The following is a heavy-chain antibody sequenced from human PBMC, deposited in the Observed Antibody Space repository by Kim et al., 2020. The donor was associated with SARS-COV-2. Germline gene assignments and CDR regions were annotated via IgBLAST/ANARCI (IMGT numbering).Heavy chain of an antibody. CDR1: GFTFSSYS. D-gene: IGHD3-9*01. J-gene: IGHJ6*02. Sequence: GGSLRLSCAASGFTFSSYSMNWVRQAPGKGLEWVSSITSSSSYIYYADSVKGRFTISRDNAKNSLYLQMNSLRAEDTAVYYCARNALNYDILTGYPWDYYYGMDVWGQGTTVTVSS. CDR2: ITSSSSYI. CDR3: ARNALNYDILTGYPWDYYYGMDV. V-gene: IGHV3-21*01.